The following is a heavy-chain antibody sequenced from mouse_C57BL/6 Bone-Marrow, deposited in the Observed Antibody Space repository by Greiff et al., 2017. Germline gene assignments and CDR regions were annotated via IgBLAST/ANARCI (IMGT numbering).Heavy chain of an antibody. V-gene: IGHV1-85*01. CDR2: IYPRDGST. CDR1: GYTFTSYD. CDR3: ARLEFDGSSGDWYFDV. Sequence: VQLQQSGPELVKPGASVKLSCKASGYTFTSYDINWVKQRPGQGLEWIGWIYPRDGSTKYNEKFKGKATLTVDTSSSTAYMALPGLTSEDAAVYFCARLEFDGSSGDWYFDVWGTGTTVTVSS. D-gene: IGHD1-1*01. J-gene: IGHJ1*03.